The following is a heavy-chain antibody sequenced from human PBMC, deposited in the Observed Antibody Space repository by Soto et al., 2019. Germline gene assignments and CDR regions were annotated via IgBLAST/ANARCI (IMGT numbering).Heavy chain of an antibody. J-gene: IGHJ4*02. V-gene: IGHV3-15*01. CDR2: IKSKTDGGTT. CDR1: GFTFSNAW. D-gene: IGHD7-27*01. CDR3: TTDNTGGGFLFDY. Sequence: GGSLRLSCAASGFTFSNAWMSWVCQAPGKGLEWVGRIKSKTDGGTTDYAAPVKGRFTISRDDSKNTLYLQMNSLKTEDTAVYYCTTDNTGGGFLFDYWGQGTLVTVSS.